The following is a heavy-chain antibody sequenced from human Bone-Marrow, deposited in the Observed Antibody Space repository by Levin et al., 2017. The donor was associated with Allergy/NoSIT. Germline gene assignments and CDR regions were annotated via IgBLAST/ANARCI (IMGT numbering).Heavy chain of an antibody. D-gene: IGHD4-17*01. J-gene: IGHJ5*02. CDR2: INPSGGST. Sequence: GESLKISCKASGYTFTSYYMHWVRQAPGQGLEWMGIINPSGGSTSYAQKFQGRVTMTRDTSTSTVYMELSSLRSEDTAVYYCARDPGAYGDYPFTGWFDPWGQGTLVTVSS. V-gene: IGHV1-46*01. CDR1: GYTFTSYY. CDR3: ARDPGAYGDYPFTGWFDP.